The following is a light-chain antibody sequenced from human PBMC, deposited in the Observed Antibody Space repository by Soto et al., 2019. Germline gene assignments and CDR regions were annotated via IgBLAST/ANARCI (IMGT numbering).Light chain of an antibody. CDR3: QHYNSYSEA. Sequence: IQLTQSPSTLSGSVGDRVTITCRASQTISSWLAWYQQKPGKAPKLLIYKASTLKSGVPSRFSGSGSGTEFALTISCLQPDDFAPYYCQHYNSYSEAFGQGTMVDIK. J-gene: IGKJ1*01. V-gene: IGKV1-5*03. CDR2: KAS. CDR1: QTISSW.